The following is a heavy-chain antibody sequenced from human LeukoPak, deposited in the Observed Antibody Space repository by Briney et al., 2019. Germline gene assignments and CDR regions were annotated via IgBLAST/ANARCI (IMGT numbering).Heavy chain of an antibody. CDR2: ISGSGGST. CDR3: AKTLWGNGVRGVIPLDY. V-gene: IGHV3-23*01. CDR1: GFTFSSYA. J-gene: IGHJ4*02. D-gene: IGHD3-10*01. Sequence: PGGSLRLSCAASGFTFSSYAMSWVRQAPGKGLEWVSAISGSGGSTYYADSVKGRFTISRDNSKNTLYLQMNSLRAEDTAVYYCAKTLWGNGVRGVIPLDYWGQGTLVTVSS.